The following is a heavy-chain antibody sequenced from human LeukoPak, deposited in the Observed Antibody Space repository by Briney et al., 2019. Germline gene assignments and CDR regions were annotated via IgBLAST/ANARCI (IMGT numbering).Heavy chain of an antibody. CDR2: INPSGGST. Sequence: ASVKVSCKASGYSFSSYYMHWVRQAPGQGLEWMRIINPSGGSTSYAQKFQGRVTMTRDTSTSTVYMELSSLRSEDTAVYYCARDDPLDKISSGWGPWGQGTLVTVSS. V-gene: IGHV1-46*01. J-gene: IGHJ5*02. D-gene: IGHD6-19*01. CDR1: GYSFSSYY. CDR3: ARDDPLDKISSGWGP.